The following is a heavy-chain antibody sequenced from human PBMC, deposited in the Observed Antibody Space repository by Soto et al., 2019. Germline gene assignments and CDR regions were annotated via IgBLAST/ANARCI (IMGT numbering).Heavy chain of an antibody. CDR3: ARHSLYGVVRNFDY. D-gene: IGHD3-3*01. CDR2: MSGNAENT. J-gene: IGHJ4*02. Sequence: SGGSLSLACVASGFTFTSYAMSWVRQAPGKGLEWVSAMSGNAENTYYADSVKGRFTVSRDSSKNMLYLYLNSLRAEDTAVYYCARHSLYGVVRNFDYWGQGTLVTVSS. CDR1: GFTFTSYA. V-gene: IGHV3-23*01.